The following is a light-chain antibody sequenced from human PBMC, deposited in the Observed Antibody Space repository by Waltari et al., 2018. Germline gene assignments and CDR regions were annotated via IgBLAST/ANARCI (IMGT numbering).Light chain of an antibody. V-gene: IGKV3-20*01. J-gene: IGKJ4*01. CDR2: GAS. Sequence: EIVLTQSPGTLSLSPGERATLSCRASQILRSSYLAWYQQKPGLAPRLLIYGASNRAAGIPDRFGGHGSGTDFTLTIARLEPEDSAVYYCHHYGSSPLTFGGGTKVEI. CDR1: QILRSSY. CDR3: HHYGSSPLT.